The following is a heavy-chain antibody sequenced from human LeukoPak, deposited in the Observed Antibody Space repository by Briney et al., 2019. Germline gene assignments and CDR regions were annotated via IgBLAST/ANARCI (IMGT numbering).Heavy chain of an antibody. CDR1: GFTFSSYW. CDR2: INTDGSST. V-gene: IGHV3-74*01. J-gene: IGHJ4*02. CDR3: ATPGIRDQYDFDS. D-gene: IGHD6-13*01. Sequence: AGESLRLSCAASGFTFSSYWMHWIRQGPGKGLVWVSRINTDGSSTSYADFVKGRFTISRDNAKNTLYLQMNSLRTDDTAVYFCATPGIRDQYDFDSWGQGTLVTVSS.